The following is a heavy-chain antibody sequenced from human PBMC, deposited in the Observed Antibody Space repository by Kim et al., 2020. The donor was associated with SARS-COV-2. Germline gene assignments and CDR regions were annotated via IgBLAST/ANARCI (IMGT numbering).Heavy chain of an antibody. CDR2: IYDSGIT. D-gene: IGHD3-16*02. Sequence: SETLSLTCSVSGGSISRYYWSWIRQSPGKGLEWIGYIYDSGITDYNPSLKSRVTISVDTSKNHFSLKLSSVTAADTAMYYCARVVWGSYRNPFDIWGQGTRVTVSS. J-gene: IGHJ3*02. V-gene: IGHV4-59*13. CDR1: GGSISRYY. CDR3: ARVVWGSYRNPFDI.